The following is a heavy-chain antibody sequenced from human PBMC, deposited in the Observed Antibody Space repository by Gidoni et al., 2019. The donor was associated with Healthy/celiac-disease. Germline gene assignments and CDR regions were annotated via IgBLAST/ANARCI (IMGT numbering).Heavy chain of an antibody. V-gene: IGHV2-70*15. CDR3: ARNPDFDYGDHVAFDY. J-gene: IGHJ4*02. CDR1: GFSLSTSGMC. Sequence: QVTLRESGPALVKPTQTLTLTCTFSGFSLSTSGMCVSWIRQPPGKALEWLARIDWDDDKYYSTSLKTRLTISKDTSKNQVVLTMTNMDPVDTATYYCARNPDFDYGDHVAFDYWGQGTLVTVSS. CDR2: IDWDDDK. D-gene: IGHD4-17*01.